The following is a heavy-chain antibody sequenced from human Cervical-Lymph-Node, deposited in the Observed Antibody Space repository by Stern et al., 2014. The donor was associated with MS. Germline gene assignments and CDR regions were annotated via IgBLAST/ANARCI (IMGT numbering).Heavy chain of an antibody. J-gene: IGHJ4*02. Sequence: EQLVESGGDLVQPGGSLRLSCAGSGFTFTNYAMSWVRQAPGKGLEWVSGISVNGLNTYYADSVKGRFTISRDTSTHTLYLQMNSLRADDTAVYYCGVAGNYWGQGTLVTVSS. CDR1: GFTFTNYA. D-gene: IGHD1-1*01. CDR3: GVAGNY. CDR2: ISVNGLNT. V-gene: IGHV3-23*04.